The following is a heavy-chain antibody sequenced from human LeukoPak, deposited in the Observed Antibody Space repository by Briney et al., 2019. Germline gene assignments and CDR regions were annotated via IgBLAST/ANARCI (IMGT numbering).Heavy chain of an antibody. D-gene: IGHD3-22*01. CDR3: ARAVDYDSSGYYGY. Sequence: SETLSLTCAVCGGSFSGYYWSWLRQPPGKGLEWLGEINHSGSTNYNPSLKSRLTISVDTSKNQFSLRLSSVTAADTAVYYCARAVDYDSSGYYGYWGQGTLVTVSS. J-gene: IGHJ4*02. V-gene: IGHV4-34*01. CDR1: GGSFSGYY. CDR2: INHSGST.